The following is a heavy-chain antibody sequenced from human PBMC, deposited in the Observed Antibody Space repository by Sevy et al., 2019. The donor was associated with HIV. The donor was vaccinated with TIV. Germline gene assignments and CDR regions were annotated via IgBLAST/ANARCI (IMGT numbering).Heavy chain of an antibody. CDR3: ARDRREGDFDI. CDR2: TRNKANSYTT. D-gene: IGHD3-16*01. V-gene: IGHV3-72*01. J-gene: IGHJ3*02. CDR1: GFTFSDHY. Sequence: GGSLRLSCAASGFTFSDHYMDWVRQAPGKGLEWVGRTRNKANSYTTEYAASVKGRFTISRDDSKNSLYLQMNSLKTEDTAVYYCARDRREGDFDIWGQGTMVTVSS.